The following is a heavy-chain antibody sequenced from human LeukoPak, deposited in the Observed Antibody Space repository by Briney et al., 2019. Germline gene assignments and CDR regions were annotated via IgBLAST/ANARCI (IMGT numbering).Heavy chain of an antibody. D-gene: IGHD2-2*01. V-gene: IGHV1-2*02. CDR1: GYTFTGYY. J-gene: IGHJ5*02. Sequence: GASVKVSCTASGYTFTGYYMHWVRQAPGQGLEWMGWINPNSGGTNYAQKFQGRVTMTRDTSISTAYMELSRLRSDDTAVYYCASAPPFSGYCSSTSCPRGGWFDPWGQGTLVTVSS. CDR2: INPNSGGT. CDR3: ASAPPFSGYCSSTSCPRGGWFDP.